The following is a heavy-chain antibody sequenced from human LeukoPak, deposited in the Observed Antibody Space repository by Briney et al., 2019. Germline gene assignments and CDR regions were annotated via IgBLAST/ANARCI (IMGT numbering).Heavy chain of an antibody. V-gene: IGHV4-34*01. Sequence: PSGTLSLTCAVYGGSFSGYYWSWIRQPPGKGLEWIGEINHSGSTNYNPSLKSRVTISVDTSKNQFSLKLSSVTAADTAVYYCARLAGRGGIAARVTRFDYWGQGTLVTVSS. D-gene: IGHD6-6*01. CDR2: INHSGST. CDR3: ARLAGRGGIAARVTRFDY. CDR1: GGSFSGYY. J-gene: IGHJ4*02.